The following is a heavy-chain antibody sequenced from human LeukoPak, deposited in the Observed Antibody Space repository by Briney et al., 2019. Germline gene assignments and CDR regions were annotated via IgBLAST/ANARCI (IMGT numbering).Heavy chain of an antibody. CDR2: TSYDGSNK. CDR1: GFPFSSYV. V-gene: IGHV3-30-3*01. J-gene: IGHJ4*02. Sequence: PGGSLRLSCAASGFPFSSYVMHWVRQAPGKGLEWVSFTSYDGSNKYYADSVKGRFTISRDNSKNTLDLQMNSLRTVDTAMYYCARGDDSSGYFYSYFDYWGQGTLVTVSS. D-gene: IGHD3-22*01. CDR3: ARGDDSSGYFYSYFDY.